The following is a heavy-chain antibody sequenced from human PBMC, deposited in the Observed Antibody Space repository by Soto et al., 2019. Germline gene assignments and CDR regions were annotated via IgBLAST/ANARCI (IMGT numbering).Heavy chain of an antibody. CDR3: ARDQVGATGDY. D-gene: IGHD1-26*01. CDR2: TTAHNGNR. CDR1: GYTFTSYG. V-gene: IGHV1-18*01. J-gene: IGHJ4*02. Sequence: GAPVKVSSKASGYTFTSYGISWVRQAPGQGHECMAWTTAHNGNRNYSQKVQGRFPMTTDPPTNTAYMELRSLRSDDTVVYYCARDQVGATGDYWGQGTLVTVSS.